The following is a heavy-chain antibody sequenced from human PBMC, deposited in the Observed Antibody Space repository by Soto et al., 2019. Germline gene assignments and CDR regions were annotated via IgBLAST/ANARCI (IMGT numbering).Heavy chain of an antibody. CDR1: GDIVSSNTAA. CDR3: ARDRGGLGY. V-gene: IGHV6-1*01. D-gene: IGHD3-16*01. Sequence: SQTLSLTCAISGDIVSSNTAAWNWLRQSPSRGLEWLGRTYYRSKWYNDYAVSVKSRITINTDTSKNQFSLQLNSVTPEDTAIYYCARDRGGLGYWGQGTPVTVSS. J-gene: IGHJ4*02. CDR2: TYYRSKWYN.